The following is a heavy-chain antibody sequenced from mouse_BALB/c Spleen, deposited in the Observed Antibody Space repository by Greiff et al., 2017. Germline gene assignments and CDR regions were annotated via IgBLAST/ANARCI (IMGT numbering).Heavy chain of an antibody. CDR2: ISSGGSYT. D-gene: IGHD2-1*01. J-gene: IGHJ4*01. CDR1: GFTFSSYG. Sequence: EVHLVESGGDLVKPGGSLKLSCAASGFTFSSYGMSWVRQTPDKRLEWVATISSGGSYTYYPDSVKGRFTISRDNAKNTLYLQMSSLKSEDTAMYYCARVYYGNYYAMDYWGQGTSVTVSS. CDR3: ARVYYGNYYAMDY. V-gene: IGHV5-6*01.